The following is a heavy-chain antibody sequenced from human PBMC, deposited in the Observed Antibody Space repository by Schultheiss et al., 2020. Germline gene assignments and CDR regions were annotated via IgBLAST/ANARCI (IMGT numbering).Heavy chain of an antibody. J-gene: IGHJ4*02. CDR1: GGSFSGYY. CDR3: ARWTAGGPGEFDY. D-gene: IGHD3-10*01. V-gene: IGHV4-34*01. Sequence: SETLSLTCAVYGGSFSGYYWSWIRQPPGKGLEWIGEINHSGSTNYNPSLKSRVTISVDTSKNQFSLKLSSVTAADTAVYYCARWTAGGPGEFDYWGQGTLVTFSS. CDR2: INHSGST.